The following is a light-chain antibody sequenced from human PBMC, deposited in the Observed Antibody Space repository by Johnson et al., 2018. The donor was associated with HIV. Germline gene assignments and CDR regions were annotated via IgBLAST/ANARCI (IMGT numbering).Light chain of an antibody. Sequence: QSVLTQPPSVSAAPGQKVTISCSGSSSNIGNNYVSWYQQVPGTAPKLLIFDNNKRPSGVPDRFSGSKSGTSASLAISGLRAEDEADYLCAAWDNSLSGFVFGTGTKVTVL. CDR1: SSNIGNNY. CDR2: DNN. V-gene: IGLV1-51*01. CDR3: AAWDNSLSGFV. J-gene: IGLJ1*01.